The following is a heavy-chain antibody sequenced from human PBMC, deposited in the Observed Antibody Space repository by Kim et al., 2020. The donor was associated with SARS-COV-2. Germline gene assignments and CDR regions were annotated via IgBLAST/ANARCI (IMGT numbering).Heavy chain of an antibody. D-gene: IGHD6-6*01. Sequence: DSVKVPCTISRDNAKNSLYLRMNSLRAEDTAVYYCARDGYQSSSSRAPGYWGQGTLVTVSS. V-gene: IGHV3-11*06. J-gene: IGHJ4*02. CDR3: ARDGYQSSSSRAPGY.